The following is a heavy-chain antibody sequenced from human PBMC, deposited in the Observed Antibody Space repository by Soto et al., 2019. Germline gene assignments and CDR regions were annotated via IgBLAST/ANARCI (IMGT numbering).Heavy chain of an antibody. J-gene: IGHJ5*02. V-gene: IGHV4-30-2*01. CDR3: ARNGDCTRPGCIVGWFDP. D-gene: IGHD2-8*01. CDR2: IYHSGST. CDR1: GGSISSGGYS. Sequence: SETLSLTCAVSGGSISSGGYSWIWIRQPPGKGLEWIGYIYHSGSTYYSPSLKSRVTISVDRSKNQFSLKLSSVTAADTAVYYCARNGDCTRPGCIVGWFDPWGPGTLVTVSS.